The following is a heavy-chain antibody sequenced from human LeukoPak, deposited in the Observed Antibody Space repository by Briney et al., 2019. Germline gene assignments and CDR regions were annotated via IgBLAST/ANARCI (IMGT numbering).Heavy chain of an antibody. J-gene: IGHJ4*02. CDR1: GGSISSYY. V-gene: IGHV4-59*01. CDR3: ARELCSTTTCYFDY. Sequence: PSETLSLTCTVSGGSISSYYWSWVRQPPGKGLEWMGYIYYTGSTNYNPSPTSRGTISVDTSKTQFSLKLNSVTAADAAVYYCARELCSTTTCYFDYWGQGTLVTVSS. CDR2: IYYTGST. D-gene: IGHD2-2*01.